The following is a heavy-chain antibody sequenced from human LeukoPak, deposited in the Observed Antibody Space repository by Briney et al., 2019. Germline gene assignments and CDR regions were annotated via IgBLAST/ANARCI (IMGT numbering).Heavy chain of an antibody. J-gene: IGHJ3*02. V-gene: IGHV3-9*01. D-gene: IGHD3-9*01. Sequence: GGSLRRSCSSSGFTFDDYAMHWVRQAPGKGLEWVSGISWNSGSIGYADSVKGRFTISRDNAKNSLYLQMNSLRAEDTALYNCAKDIISRYFDWFDAFDIWGQGTMVTVSS. CDR2: ISWNSGSI. CDR1: GFTFDDYA. CDR3: AKDIISRYFDWFDAFDI.